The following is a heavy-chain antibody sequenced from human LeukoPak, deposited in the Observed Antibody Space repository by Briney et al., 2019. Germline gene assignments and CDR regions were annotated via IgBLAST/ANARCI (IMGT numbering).Heavy chain of an antibody. CDR1: GGTFSSYA. Sequence: GASVKVSCKASGGTFSSYAISWVRQAPGQGLEWMGGIIPIFGTANYAQKFQGRVTITTDESTSTGYMELSRLRSEDPAVYYCARGGIPAAISQNWFDPWGQGTLVTVSS. J-gene: IGHJ5*02. CDR3: ARGGIPAAISQNWFDP. D-gene: IGHD2-2*01. V-gene: IGHV1-69*05. CDR2: IIPIFGTA.